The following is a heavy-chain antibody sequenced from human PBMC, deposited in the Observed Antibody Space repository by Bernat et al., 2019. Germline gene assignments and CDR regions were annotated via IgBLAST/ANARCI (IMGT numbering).Heavy chain of an antibody. CDR1: GYTFTSYA. J-gene: IGHJ6*02. V-gene: IGHV1-3*01. D-gene: IGHD2-15*01. CDR2: INAGNGNT. Sequence: QVQLVQSGAEVKKPGAPVKVSCKASGYTFTSYAMHWVRQAPGQRLEWMGWINAGNGNTKYSQKFQGRVTITRDTSASTAYMELSSLRSEDTAVYYCARDEGYCSGGSCYYGMDVWGQGTTVTVSS. CDR3: ARDEGYCSGGSCYYGMDV.